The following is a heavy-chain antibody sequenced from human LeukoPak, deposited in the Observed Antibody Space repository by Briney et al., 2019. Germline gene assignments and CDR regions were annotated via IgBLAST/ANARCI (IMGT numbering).Heavy chain of an antibody. J-gene: IGHJ6*02. D-gene: IGHD3-16*02. CDR2: ISGSGGST. V-gene: IGHV3-23*01. Sequence: GGSLRLSCAASGFTFSSYAMSWVRQAPGKGLEWVSAISGSGGSTYYEDSVKGRFTISRDNSKNTLYLQMNSLRAEDTAVYYCEGELSYAPGKYYYYYYGMDVWGQGTTVTVSS. CDR1: GFTFSSYA. CDR3: EGELSYAPGKYYYYYYGMDV.